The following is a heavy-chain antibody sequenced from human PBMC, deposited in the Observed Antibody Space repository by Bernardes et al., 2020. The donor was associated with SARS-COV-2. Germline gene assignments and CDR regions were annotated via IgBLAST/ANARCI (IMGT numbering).Heavy chain of an antibody. D-gene: IGHD1-26*01. J-gene: IGHJ2*01. Sequence: GGSLRLSCAASGFTFDDYALHWVRQAPGKGLEWVSGITWNSGSIGYADSVKGRFTISRDSAKNSLYLQMNSLRAEDTALYYCAKDYGGSYYWHFDLWGRGTLVTVSS. V-gene: IGHV3-9*01. CDR2: ITWNSGSI. CDR1: GFTFDDYA. CDR3: AKDYGGSYYWHFDL.